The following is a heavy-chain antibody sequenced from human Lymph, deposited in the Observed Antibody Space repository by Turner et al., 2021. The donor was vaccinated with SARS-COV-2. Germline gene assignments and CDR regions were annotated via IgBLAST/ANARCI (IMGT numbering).Heavy chain of an antibody. CDR1: GGTFSTYV. J-gene: IGHJ3*02. CDR2: IIPILGIA. CDR3: ARRHSGNYDAFDI. Sequence: QVQLVQSGAEVKKPGSSVKVSCKASGGTFSTYVISWGRQAPGQGLEWMVGIIPILGIANYAQKFQGRVTITANNSTSTAYMELSSLRSEDTAVYHCARRHSGNYDAFDIWGQGTMVTVSS. V-gene: IGHV1-69*10. D-gene: IGHD1-26*01.